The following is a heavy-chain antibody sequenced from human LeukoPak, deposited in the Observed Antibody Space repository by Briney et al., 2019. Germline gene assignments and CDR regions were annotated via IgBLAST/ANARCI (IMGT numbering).Heavy chain of an antibody. J-gene: IGHJ1*01. CDR3: ARSGMAVAATPWD. D-gene: IGHD6-19*01. Sequence: PGGSLRLSCAASGFTFSDFWMTWVRQAPGRGLEWVAHINQDGSEIYSVDSVRGRFTISRDNVKNSLFPQISILRAEDTAVYYCARSGMAVAATPWDWGQGTLVTVSS. CDR2: INQDGSEI. CDR1: GFTFSDFW. V-gene: IGHV3-7*05.